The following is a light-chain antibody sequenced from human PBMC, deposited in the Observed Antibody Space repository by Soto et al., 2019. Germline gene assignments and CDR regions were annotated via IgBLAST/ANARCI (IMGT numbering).Light chain of an antibody. CDR3: GAWDISLSGGV. CDR1: SSKIGIDF. Sequence: QSVLTEPPSVSAAQGQEVTIYCYGSSSKIGIDFVSWYQHLPGTAPKLLIYEDNKRPSWIPDRFSGSKSGTLATLVITGLQTGDEADYYCGAWDISLSGGVFGGGTKLTVL. V-gene: IGLV1-51*02. CDR2: EDN. J-gene: IGLJ2*01.